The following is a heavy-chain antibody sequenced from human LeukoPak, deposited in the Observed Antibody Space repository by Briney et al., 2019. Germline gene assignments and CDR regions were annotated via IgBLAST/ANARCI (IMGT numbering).Heavy chain of an antibody. J-gene: IGHJ4*02. V-gene: IGHV3-48*01. D-gene: IGHD1-1*01. CDR3: ARDNLERLFLLDY. CDR1: EFTFSIYS. CDR2: ISSSSNIL. Sequence: RPGGSLRLSCAASEFTFSIYSMNWVRQAPGKWLEWVSYISSSSNILYYADSVKGRFTISRDNAKNSLYLQMNSLRAEDTAVYYCARDNLERLFLLDYWGQGTLLTVSS.